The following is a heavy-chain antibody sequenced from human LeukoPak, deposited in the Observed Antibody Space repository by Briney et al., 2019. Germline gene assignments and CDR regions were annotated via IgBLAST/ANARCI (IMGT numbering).Heavy chain of an antibody. V-gene: IGHV1-18*01. D-gene: IGHD3-10*01. CDR3: ARALLLGYFDP. CDR1: GYTFTRYG. CDR2: ISAYNGNT. J-gene: IGHJ5*02. Sequence: ASVKVSCKASGYTFTRYGISWVRQAPGQGLEWMGWISAYNGNTNYAQKLQGRVTMTTDTSTSTAYMELRSLRSDDTSLYYCARALLLGYFDPWGQGTLVTVS.